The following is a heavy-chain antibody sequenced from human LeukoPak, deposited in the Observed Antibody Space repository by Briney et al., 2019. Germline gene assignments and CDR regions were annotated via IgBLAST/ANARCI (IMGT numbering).Heavy chain of an antibody. D-gene: IGHD3-9*01. V-gene: IGHV3-48*03. Sequence: GGSLRLSCAASGFTFSSYEMNWVRQAPGMGLEWVSYISSSGSTIYYADSVKGRFTISRDNAKNSLYLQMNSLRAEDTAVYYCARDRNDILTGYSTDYWGQGTLVTVSS. CDR2: ISSSGSTI. CDR3: ARDRNDILTGYSTDY. CDR1: GFTFSSYE. J-gene: IGHJ4*02.